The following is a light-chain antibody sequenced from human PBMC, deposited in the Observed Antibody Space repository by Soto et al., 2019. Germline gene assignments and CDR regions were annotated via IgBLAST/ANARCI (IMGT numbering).Light chain of an antibody. CDR2: EVT. CDR1: SGDAGSYRF. CDR3: SSYAGNNNVI. Sequence: QSVLTQPPSASGSPGQSVTISCTGTSGDAGSYRFVSWYQQHPGKAPKLLIYEVTKRPSGVPDRFSASTSGNTASLTVSGLQADDEADYYCSSYAGNNNVIFGGGTKLTVL. J-gene: IGLJ2*01. V-gene: IGLV2-8*01.